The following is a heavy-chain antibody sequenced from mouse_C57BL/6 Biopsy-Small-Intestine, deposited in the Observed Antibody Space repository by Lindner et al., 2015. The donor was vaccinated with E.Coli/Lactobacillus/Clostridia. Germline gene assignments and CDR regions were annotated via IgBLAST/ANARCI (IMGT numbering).Heavy chain of an antibody. CDR3: ASKGGTTYFEY. V-gene: IGHV1-58*01. CDR1: GYTFTTYG. Sequence: VQLQESGAELVRPGSSVKMSCKTSGYTFTTYGINWVKQRPGQGLEWIGYIYVGDGFTEFNEKFKGKATLTSDTSSSTAYMQLSSLTSEDSAIYFCASKGGTTYFEYWGQGTALTVSS. J-gene: IGHJ2*01. CDR2: IYVGDGFT. D-gene: IGHD1-1*01.